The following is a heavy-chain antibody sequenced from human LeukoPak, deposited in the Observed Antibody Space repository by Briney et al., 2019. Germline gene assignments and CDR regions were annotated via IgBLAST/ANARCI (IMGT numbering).Heavy chain of an antibody. J-gene: IGHJ4*02. CDR2: IYYSGST. D-gene: IGHD2-15*01. V-gene: IGHV4-39*07. Sequence: SETLSLTCTVSGGSISSSSYYWGWIRQPPGKGLEWIGSIYYSGSTNYNPSLKSRVTISVDTSKNQFSLKLSSVTAADTAVYYCARGAMVVGYCSGGSCQSIFDYWGQGTLVTVSS. CDR1: GGSISSSSYY. CDR3: ARGAMVVGYCSGGSCQSIFDY.